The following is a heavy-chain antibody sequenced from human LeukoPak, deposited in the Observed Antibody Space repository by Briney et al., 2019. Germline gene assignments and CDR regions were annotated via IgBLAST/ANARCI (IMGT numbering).Heavy chain of an antibody. CDR2: IISTYGAS. CDR3: ARDRTGYGNYYFDS. Sequence: SVKVSCKASGDTVRKYAIGWVRQAPGQGLEWIGGIISTYGASNSAQKFRGRVTLTTDESANTAYMELRSLRSQDTAVYYCARDRTGYGNYYFDSWGQGTPVTVSS. D-gene: IGHD5-18*01. V-gene: IGHV1-69*05. J-gene: IGHJ4*02. CDR1: GDTVRKYA.